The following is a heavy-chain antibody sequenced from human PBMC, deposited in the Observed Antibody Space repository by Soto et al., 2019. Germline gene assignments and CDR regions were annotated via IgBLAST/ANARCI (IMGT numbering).Heavy chain of an antibody. CDR2: IYYSGST. CDR1: GGSINSYY. V-gene: IGHV4-59*08. J-gene: IGHJ6*03. Sequence: PSETLSLTCTVSGGSINSYYWSWIRQPPGKGLEWIVYIYYSGSTNYNPSFKIRVTISVDRSKNQFSLKLSFVTAADTAVYYCARHPREFAPTVEYYYYYYMDVWGKGTTVTVSS. CDR3: ARHPREFAPTVEYYYYYYMDV. D-gene: IGHD3-10*01.